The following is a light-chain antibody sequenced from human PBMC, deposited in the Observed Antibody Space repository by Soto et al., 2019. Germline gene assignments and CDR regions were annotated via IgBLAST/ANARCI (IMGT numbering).Light chain of an antibody. Sequence: QSALTQPASVSGSPGQSITISCTGTSSDVGGYNLVSWYQQHPGKAPKLMIYEVNKRPSGVSNRFSGSKSGNTASLTISGLQAEDEADYYCCSYAGSLVGGGTKVTVL. CDR3: CSYAGSL. CDR2: EVN. V-gene: IGLV2-23*02. CDR1: SSDVGGYNL. J-gene: IGLJ2*01.